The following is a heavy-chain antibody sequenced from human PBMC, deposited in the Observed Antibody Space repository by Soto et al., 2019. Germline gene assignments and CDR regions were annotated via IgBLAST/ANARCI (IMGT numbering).Heavy chain of an antibody. CDR3: ARERYSSSWYLYYYYYYGMDV. J-gene: IGHJ6*02. CDR1: GFTFSSYA. V-gene: IGHV3-30-3*01. D-gene: IGHD6-13*01. CDR2: ISYDGSNK. Sequence: QVQLVESGGGVVQPGRSLRLSCAASGFTFSSYAMHWVRQAPGKGLEWVAVISYDGSNKYYADSVKGRFTISRDNSKNTLYLQMNSLRAEDTAVYYCARERYSSSWYLYYYYYYGMDVWGQGTTVTVSS.